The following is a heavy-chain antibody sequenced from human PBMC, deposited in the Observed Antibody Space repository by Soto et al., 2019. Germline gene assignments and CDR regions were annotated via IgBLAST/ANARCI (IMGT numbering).Heavy chain of an antibody. CDR2: INPGSVTR. V-gene: IGHV3-48*02. J-gene: IGHJ4*02. CDR1: GLTFTTYN. D-gene: IGHD5-18*01. CDR3: VRARNGISYGFFY. Sequence: EVQLVESGGGLVQPGGSLRLSCAVSGLTFTTYNFNWDRQAPGKGLEWISFINPGSVTRHYADSVKGRFTISRDNAKNSLSLQMNSPADANTAVYFCVRARNGISYGFFYWGQGALLTVSS.